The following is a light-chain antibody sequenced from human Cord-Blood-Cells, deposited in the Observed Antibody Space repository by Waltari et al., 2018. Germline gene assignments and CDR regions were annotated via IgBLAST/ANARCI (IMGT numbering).Light chain of an antibody. CDR1: QSIRSW. V-gene: IGKV1-5*01. CDR3: QQYNSYPYT. Sequence: DIQMTQSPSTLSASVGDRVTITCRASQSIRSWLAWYQQKPGKAPKLLIYDASSLESGVQSSFSGIGSGKEFTLTISSLQPDDFATYYCQQYNSYPYTFGQGTKLEIK. J-gene: IGKJ2*01. CDR2: DAS.